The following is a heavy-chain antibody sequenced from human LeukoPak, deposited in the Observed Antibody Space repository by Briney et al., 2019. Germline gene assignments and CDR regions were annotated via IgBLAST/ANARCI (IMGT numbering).Heavy chain of an antibody. Sequence: NTSETLSLTCTVSGGSISSYYWSWIRQPPGKGLEWIGYIYYSGSTNYNPSLKSRVTISVDTSKNQFSLKLSSVTAADTAVYYCARVPGYCSSTSCYGAFDIWGQGTMVTVSS. D-gene: IGHD2-2*01. V-gene: IGHV4-59*08. J-gene: IGHJ3*02. CDR3: ARVPGYCSSTSCYGAFDI. CDR1: GGSISSYY. CDR2: IYYSGST.